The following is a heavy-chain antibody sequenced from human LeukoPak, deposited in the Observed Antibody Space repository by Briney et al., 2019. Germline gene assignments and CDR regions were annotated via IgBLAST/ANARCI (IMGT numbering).Heavy chain of an antibody. CDR2: IYPSDSDT. CDR3: ARLQGVSRGWSFDY. V-gene: IGHV5-51*01. CDR1: GYRFTSYW. Sequence: GESLKISCKGSGYRFTSYWIGWVRQMPGKGLEWMGIIYPSDSDTRYSPSFQGHVTISADKSTSTAYLQWNSLKASDTAMYYCARLQGVSRGWSFDYWGQGTLVTVSS. D-gene: IGHD6-19*01. J-gene: IGHJ4*02.